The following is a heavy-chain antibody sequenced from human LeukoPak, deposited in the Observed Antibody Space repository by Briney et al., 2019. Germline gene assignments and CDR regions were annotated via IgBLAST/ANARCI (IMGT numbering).Heavy chain of an antibody. J-gene: IGHJ4*02. D-gene: IGHD4-17*01. CDR2: IKQDGSEK. V-gene: IGHV3-7*01. Sequence: GGSLRLSCAASGFTFSSYWMSWVRQAPGKGLEWVADIKQDGSEKYYVDSVKGRFTISRDNAKNSLYLQMNSLRAEDTAVYYCARASYTVTTEYAAYWGQGTLVTVSS. CDR1: GFTFSSYW. CDR3: ARASYTVTTEYAAY.